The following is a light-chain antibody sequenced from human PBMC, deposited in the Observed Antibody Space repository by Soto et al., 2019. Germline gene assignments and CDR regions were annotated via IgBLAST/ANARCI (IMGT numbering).Light chain of an antibody. CDR3: QQRTNWPLT. J-gene: IGKJ4*01. V-gene: IGKV3-11*01. Sequence: EIVLTQSPATLSLSTGERATLSCRASQSVTTYLAWYQQKPGQAPRLLIYDASNRATAIPARFSGSGSGTDFTLTISSLEPEDFAVYYCQQRTNWPLTFGGGTKVEIK. CDR2: DAS. CDR1: QSVTTY.